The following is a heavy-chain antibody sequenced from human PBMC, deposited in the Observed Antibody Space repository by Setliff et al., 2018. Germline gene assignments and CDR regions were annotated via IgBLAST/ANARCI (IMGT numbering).Heavy chain of an antibody. CDR3: ARAAPYYNFWSGYYTPTNWFDP. CDR2: INHSGST. CDR1: GGSFSTYY. D-gene: IGHD3-3*01. J-gene: IGHJ5*02. V-gene: IGHV4-34*01. Sequence: SETLSLTCAVYGGSFSTYYWIWIRQPPGKGLEWIGEINHSGSTNYNPSLKSRVTISVDTSKNQFSLKLSSVTAADTAVYYCARAAPYYNFWSGYYTPTNWFDPWGQGTLVTVSS.